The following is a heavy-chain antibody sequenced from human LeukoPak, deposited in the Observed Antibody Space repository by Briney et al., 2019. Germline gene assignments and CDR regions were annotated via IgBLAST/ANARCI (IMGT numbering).Heavy chain of an antibody. V-gene: IGHV4-59*08. CDR2: IYYSGST. CDR1: GGSISSYY. Sequence: PSETLSLTCTVSGGSISSYYWSWIRQPPGEGLEWIGYIYYSGSTNYNPSLKSRVTISVDTSKNQFSLKLSSVTAADTAVYYCARLSFVMAAASMNWFDPWGQGTLVTVSS. CDR3: ARLSFVMAAASMNWFDP. J-gene: IGHJ5*02. D-gene: IGHD6-13*01.